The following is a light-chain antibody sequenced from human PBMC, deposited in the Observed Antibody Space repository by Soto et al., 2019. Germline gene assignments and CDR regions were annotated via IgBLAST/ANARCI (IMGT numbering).Light chain of an antibody. Sequence: DIQMTQSPSSLSASVRDRVTITCQASQDINNFLNWYQQKPGKAPKLLIYDASNLETGVPSRFSGSGSGTDFTFTISSLQPEDIATYYCQQYDNLPLTVGGGTKVEIK. CDR3: QQYDNLPLT. V-gene: IGKV1-33*01. CDR1: QDINNF. CDR2: DAS. J-gene: IGKJ4*01.